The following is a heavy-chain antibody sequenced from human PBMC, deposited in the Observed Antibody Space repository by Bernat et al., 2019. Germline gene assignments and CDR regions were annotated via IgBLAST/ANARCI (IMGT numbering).Heavy chain of an antibody. D-gene: IGHD5-12*01. CDR1: GFTFSIYA. CDR3: AKAGGNSGYDVFDH. CDR2: FSTGGST. V-gene: IGHV3-23*01. Sequence: EVQLLESGGGLVQPGGSLRLSCAASGFTFSIYAMSWVRQAPGKGLEWVSTFSTGGSTYYADSVKGRFTISRDNSKNTLYLQMNSLRVEDTAVYYCAKAGGNSGYDVFDHWGQGTLVTVSS. J-gene: IGHJ4*02.